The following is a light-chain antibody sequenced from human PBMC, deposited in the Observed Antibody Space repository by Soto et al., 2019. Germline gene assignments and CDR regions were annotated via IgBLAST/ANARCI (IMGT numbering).Light chain of an antibody. CDR2: DAS. CDR3: QQRSNGPAYT. J-gene: IGKJ2*01. CDR1: QSVSSH. Sequence: EVVLTQSPATLSLSPGERATLSCRASQSVSSHLAWYPQKPGQAPRLLIYDASNRATGIPGRFSGSWSGTDFTLTISSLEPEDFAVYFCQQRSNGPAYTFGQGTRLDIK. V-gene: IGKV3-11*01.